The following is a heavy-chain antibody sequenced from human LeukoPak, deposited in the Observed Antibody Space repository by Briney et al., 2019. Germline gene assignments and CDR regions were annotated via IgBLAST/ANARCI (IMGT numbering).Heavy chain of an antibody. CDR3: ARGDSSSWYARPFDY. CDR1: GYTFTSYG. Sequence: GALVKVSCKASGYTFTSYGISWVRQAPGQGLEWMGWISAYNGNTNYAQKLQGRVTMTTDTSTSTAYMELRSLRSDDTAVYYCARGDSSSWYARPFDYWGQGTLVTVSS. CDR2: ISAYNGNT. J-gene: IGHJ4*02. D-gene: IGHD6-13*01. V-gene: IGHV1-18*01.